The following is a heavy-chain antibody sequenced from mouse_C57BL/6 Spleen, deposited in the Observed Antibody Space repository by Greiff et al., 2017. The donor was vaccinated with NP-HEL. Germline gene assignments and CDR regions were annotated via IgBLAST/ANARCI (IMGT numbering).Heavy chain of an antibody. D-gene: IGHD1-1*01. Sequence: EVQLQQSGPELVKPGASVKISCKASGYTFTDYYMNWVKQSHGKSLEWIGDINPNNGGTSYNQKFKGKATLTVDKSSSTAYMELCSLTSEDSAVYYCARDYGSSVAWFAYWGQGTLVTVSA. V-gene: IGHV1-26*01. J-gene: IGHJ3*01. CDR1: GYTFTDYY. CDR3: ARDYGSSVAWFAY. CDR2: INPNNGGT.